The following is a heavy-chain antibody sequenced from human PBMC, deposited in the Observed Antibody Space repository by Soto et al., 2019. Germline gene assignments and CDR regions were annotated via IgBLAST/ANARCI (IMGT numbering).Heavy chain of an antibody. CDR2: IIPIFGTA. CDR1: GGTFSSYA. V-gene: IGHV1-69*13. D-gene: IGHD2-15*01. J-gene: IGHJ4*02. Sequence: ASVKVSCKASGGTFSSYAISWVRQAPGQGLEWMGGIIPIFGTANYAQKFQGRVTITADESTSTAYMELSSLRSEDTAVYFCARKVHPGYSSDWGPGTQVTVSS. CDR3: ARKVHPGYSSD.